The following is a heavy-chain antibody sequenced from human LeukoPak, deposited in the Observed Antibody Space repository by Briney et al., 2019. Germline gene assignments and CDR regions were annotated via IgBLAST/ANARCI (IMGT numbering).Heavy chain of an antibody. Sequence: GGSLRLSCAASGFTFSTHAMSWVRLAPGKGLEWVSAIGGSDGSTYYADSVKGRFTISRDNSKDTLFLQMNNLRAEDTAVYYCAKRDSSGSYPYYFDYWGQGTLVTVSS. D-gene: IGHD3-22*01. CDR2: IGGSDGST. J-gene: IGHJ4*02. CDR1: GFTFSTHA. V-gene: IGHV3-23*01. CDR3: AKRDSSGSYPYYFDY.